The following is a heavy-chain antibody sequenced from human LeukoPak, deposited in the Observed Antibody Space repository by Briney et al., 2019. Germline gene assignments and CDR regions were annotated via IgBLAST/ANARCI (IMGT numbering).Heavy chain of an antibody. V-gene: IGHV4-30-2*01. Sequence: SETLSLTCAVSGGSISSGGYSWSWIRQPPGKGLEWIGYIYHSGSTYYNPSLKSRVTISVGRSKNQFSLKLSSVTAADTAVYYCARSRGGRRGGFYYFDYWGQGTLVTVSS. CDR2: IYHSGST. J-gene: IGHJ4*02. CDR3: ARSRGGRRGGFYYFDY. CDR1: GGSISSGGYS. D-gene: IGHD2-15*01.